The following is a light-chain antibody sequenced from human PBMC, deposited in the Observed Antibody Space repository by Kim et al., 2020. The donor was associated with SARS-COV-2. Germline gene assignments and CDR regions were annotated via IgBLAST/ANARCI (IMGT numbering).Light chain of an antibody. V-gene: IGLV3-21*04. Sequence: APGQTARITCGGDNIGDTRVHWYQQRPGQAPILVIYYDTDRPSGIPERFSGSNSGNTATLTISRVEAGDEADYSCQVWDSNSDHPVFGGGTQLTVL. J-gene: IGLJ2*01. CDR3: QVWDSNSDHPV. CDR1: NIGDTR. CDR2: YDT.